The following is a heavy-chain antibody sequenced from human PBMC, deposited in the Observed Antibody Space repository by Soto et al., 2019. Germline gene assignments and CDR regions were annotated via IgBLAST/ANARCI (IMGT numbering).Heavy chain of an antibody. CDR1: GFTFSTYA. Sequence: EVQLLESGGGLVQPGGSLRLSCAASGFTFSTYAMNWVRQAPGNGLEWVSAISGSGGSIHYADSAKGRFTISRDNSTNTLYLQMNSLRDEGTAVYHCVKGYWKGDVWGQGTTVTVSS. CDR3: VKGYWKGDV. D-gene: IGHD1-1*01. J-gene: IGHJ6*02. CDR2: ISGSGGSI. V-gene: IGHV3-23*01.